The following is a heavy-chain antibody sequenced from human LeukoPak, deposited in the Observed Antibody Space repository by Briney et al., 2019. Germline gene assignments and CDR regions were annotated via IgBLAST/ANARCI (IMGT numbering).Heavy chain of an antibody. D-gene: IGHD4-23*01. Sequence: KTGGSLRLSCAASGFTFSSYSMNWVRQAPGKGLEWVSSISSSSSYIYYADSVKGRFTISRDNAKNSLYLQMNSLRAEDTAVYYCARGPDFGGYDSGHWGQGTLVTVSS. CDR1: GFTFSSYS. V-gene: IGHV3-21*01. CDR2: ISSSSSYI. CDR3: ARGPDFGGYDSGH. J-gene: IGHJ4*02.